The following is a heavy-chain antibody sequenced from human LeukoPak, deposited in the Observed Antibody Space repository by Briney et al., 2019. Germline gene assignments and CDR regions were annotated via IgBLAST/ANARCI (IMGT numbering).Heavy chain of an antibody. V-gene: IGHV3-64D*06. CDR3: VKESGFMVAPDSAFDI. CDR2: ISRNGGST. Sequence: PGGSLRLSCSASGFTFNSYPVHWVRQAPGKGLEYLSGISRNGGSTYYADSVKGRFTISRDNSKNTLYLQMSSLRAEDTAVYYCVKESGFMVAPDSAFDIWGQGTMVTVSS. D-gene: IGHD4/OR15-4a*01. J-gene: IGHJ3*02. CDR1: GFTFNSYP.